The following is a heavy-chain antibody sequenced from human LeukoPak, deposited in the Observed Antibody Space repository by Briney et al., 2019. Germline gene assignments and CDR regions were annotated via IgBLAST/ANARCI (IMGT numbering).Heavy chain of an antibody. V-gene: IGHV1-18*01. CDR3: AKTTHGVGPTGLNP. CDR2: ISAYNGNT. Sequence: ASVRVSCTASVYSFTSYGITCVRQAPGQGLEWMGWISAYNGNTNYAQKFQGRVTLTTDSSTNTAFMDLRTLTSDDTAVYYCAKTTHGVGPTGLNPWGQGTLVIVSS. D-gene: IGHD1-26*01. CDR1: VYSFTSYG. J-gene: IGHJ5*02.